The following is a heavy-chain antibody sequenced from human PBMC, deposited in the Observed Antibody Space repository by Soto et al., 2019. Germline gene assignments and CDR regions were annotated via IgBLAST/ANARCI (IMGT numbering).Heavy chain of an antibody. D-gene: IGHD2-8*01. CDR3: ARGTDCTNGVCYTGYYYMDV. CDR1: SGSISSSSYY. CDR2: IYYSGST. Sequence: SETLSITCTVSSGSISSSSYYLGWIRQPPGKGLEWIGSIYYSGSTYYNSSLKNRVTISVDTSKNQFSLKLSSVTAADTAVYYCARGTDCTNGVCYTGYYYMDVWGKGTTVTVSS. V-gene: IGHV4-39*01. J-gene: IGHJ6*03.